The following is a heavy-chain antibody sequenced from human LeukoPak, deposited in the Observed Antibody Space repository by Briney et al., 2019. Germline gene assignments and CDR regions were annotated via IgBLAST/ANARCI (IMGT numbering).Heavy chain of an antibody. J-gene: IGHJ4*02. CDR2: ITWNSDTI. Sequence: SLRLSCSASGFKFVDFAMHGVRQTPEKGLEWVAGITWNSDTIAYADFVKGRFTTSRDNAQSSLYLQMRGLRTEDTALYYCVRDSGYFRWGQGTQVTVSS. D-gene: IGHD3-9*01. V-gene: IGHV3-9*01. CDR1: GFKFVDFA. CDR3: VRDSGYFR.